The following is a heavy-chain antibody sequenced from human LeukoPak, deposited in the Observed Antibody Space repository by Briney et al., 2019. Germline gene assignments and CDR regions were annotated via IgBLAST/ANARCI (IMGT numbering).Heavy chain of an antibody. V-gene: IGHV3-74*01. J-gene: IGHJ4*02. Sequence: GGSLRLSCAASGFTLGRYWMHWFRQAPGTGLVWVARSNSDGKIADYADSVRGRFTTSRDNTKNTVYLQMSSLRAEDTGVYYCARDHHDFWSGYPNYWGQGTLVIVSS. CDR2: SNSDGKIA. CDR1: GFTLGRYW. CDR3: ARDHHDFWSGYPNY. D-gene: IGHD3-3*01.